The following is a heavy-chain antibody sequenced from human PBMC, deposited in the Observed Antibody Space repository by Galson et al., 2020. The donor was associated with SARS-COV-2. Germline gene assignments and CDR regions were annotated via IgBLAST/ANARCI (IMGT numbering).Heavy chain of an antibody. CDR3: AGHAYGSQTYSDFWRGYRERQKSGYEYSDH. CDR2: IYYNGDT. Sequence: SETLSLTCTVSGGSIRSSDYYWGWIRQPPGKGLEWIGSIYYNGDTYYKSSLRSRLTVSLETSNNQFSLRLRSVTAADTAVYYCAGHAYGSQTYSDFWRGYRERQKSGYEYSDHWGRGTLVTVSS. V-gene: IGHV4-39*01. D-gene: IGHD3-3*01. J-gene: IGHJ4*02. CDR1: GGSIRSSDYY.